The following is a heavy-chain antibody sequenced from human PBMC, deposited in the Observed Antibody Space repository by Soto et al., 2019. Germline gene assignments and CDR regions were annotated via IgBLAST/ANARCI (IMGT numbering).Heavy chain of an antibody. D-gene: IGHD3-10*01. CDR3: ARDGWFGELLFYYYYGMDV. CDR2: ISAYNGNT. J-gene: IGHJ6*02. Sequence: ASVKVSCKASGYTFTSYGISWVRQAPGRGLEWMGWISAYNGNTNYAQKLQGRVTMTTDTSTSTAYMELRSLRSDDTAVYYCARDGWFGELLFYYYYGMDVWGQGTTVTVSS. V-gene: IGHV1-18*01. CDR1: GYTFTSYG.